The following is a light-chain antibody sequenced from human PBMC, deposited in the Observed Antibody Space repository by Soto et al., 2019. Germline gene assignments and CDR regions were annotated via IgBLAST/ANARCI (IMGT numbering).Light chain of an antibody. Sequence: DIQVTQSPSSLSASVGDRVTITCRASQGISSFVAWYQQKPGKVPRPLISGASTLQSGVPSRFSGSGSGTEFTLTITSLQPEDDAAYYCQKYSSAITFGQGTRVEIK. CDR2: GAS. CDR3: QKYSSAIT. CDR1: QGISSF. J-gene: IGKJ5*01. V-gene: IGKV1-27*01.